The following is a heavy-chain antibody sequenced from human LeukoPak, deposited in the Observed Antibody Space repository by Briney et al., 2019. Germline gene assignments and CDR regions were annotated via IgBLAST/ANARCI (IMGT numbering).Heavy chain of an antibody. V-gene: IGHV3-23*01. D-gene: IGHD2-2*01. CDR3: AKPLGYCSSTSCHSTDY. Sequence: GGSLRLSCAASGFTFSSYAMSWVRQAPRKGLEWVSAISGSGGSTYYADSVKGRFTISRDNSKNTLYLQMNSLRAEDTAVYYCAKPLGYCSSTSCHSTDYWGQGTLVTVSS. CDR2: ISGSGGST. J-gene: IGHJ4*02. CDR1: GFTFSSYA.